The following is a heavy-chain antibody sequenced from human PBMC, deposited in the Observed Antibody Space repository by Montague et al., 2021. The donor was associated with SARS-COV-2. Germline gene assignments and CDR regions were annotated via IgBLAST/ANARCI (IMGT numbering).Heavy chain of an antibody. CDR2: TYYRSKWYS. D-gene: IGHD6-19*01. CDR1: GDSVSSNSVA. Sequence: CAISGDSVSSNSVAWSWLRQSPSRGLEWLGRTYYRSKWYSDYAPSVRGRLTANPDASKNEFSLELNYVTPEDTAVYYCVRYSGWFYFDFWGQGTLVTVSS. CDR3: VRYSGWFYFDF. V-gene: IGHV6-1*01. J-gene: IGHJ4*02.